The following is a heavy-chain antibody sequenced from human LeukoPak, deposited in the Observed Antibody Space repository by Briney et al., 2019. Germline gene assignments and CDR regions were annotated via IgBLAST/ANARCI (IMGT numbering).Heavy chain of an antibody. D-gene: IGHD6-13*01. Sequence: SGPTLVNPTETLTLTCTVSGFSLSNTRMGVSWIRQPPGKALEWLAQILSNDEKSYSTSLKSRLTISKDTSKSQVVLTMTNMDPVDTGTYYCTRVVRYTSSWYPNYYFDYWGQGTLVTVSS. CDR1: GFSLSNTRMG. CDR3: TRVVRYTSSWYPNYYFDY. J-gene: IGHJ4*02. V-gene: IGHV2-26*01. CDR2: ILSNDEK.